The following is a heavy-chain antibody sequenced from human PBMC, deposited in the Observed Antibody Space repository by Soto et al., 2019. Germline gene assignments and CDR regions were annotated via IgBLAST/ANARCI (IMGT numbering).Heavy chain of an antibody. J-gene: IGHJ4*02. CDR2: IWYDGSNK. CDR3: ASLRFLEWSHYDY. Sequence: GGSLRLSCAASGFTLSRYGMHWVRQAPGKGLEWVAVIWYDGSNKYYADSVKGRFTISRDNSKNTLYLQMNSLRAEDTAVYYCASLRFLEWSHYDYWGQGTLVPVSS. CDR1: GFTLSRYG. V-gene: IGHV3-33*01. D-gene: IGHD3-3*01.